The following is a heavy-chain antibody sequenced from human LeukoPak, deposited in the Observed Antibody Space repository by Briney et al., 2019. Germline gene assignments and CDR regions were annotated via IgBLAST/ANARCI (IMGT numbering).Heavy chain of an antibody. CDR2: INPNSGGT. CDR1: GYTFTGYY. Sequence: ASVKVSCKASGYTFTGYYMHWVRQAPGQGLEWMGWINPNSGGTNYAQKFQGRVTMTRDTSISTAYMELSRLRSDDTAVYYCARDLESLLEGYYYYGMDVWGQRTTVTVSS. J-gene: IGHJ6*02. V-gene: IGHV1-2*02. D-gene: IGHD5-24*01. CDR3: ARDLESLLEGYYYYGMDV.